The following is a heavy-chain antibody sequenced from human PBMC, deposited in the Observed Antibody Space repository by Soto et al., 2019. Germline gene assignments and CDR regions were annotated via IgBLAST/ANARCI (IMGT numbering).Heavy chain of an antibody. CDR2: ISGSGGST. J-gene: IGHJ3*02. CDR3: AKEGRSEEAFDI. D-gene: IGHD2-15*01. CDR1: GFTFSSYA. Sequence: EVQLLESGGGLVQPGGSLRLSCAASGFTFSSYAMSWVRQAPGKGQEWVSAISGSGGSTYYADSVKGRFTISRDNSKNTLYLQMNSLRAEDAAVYYCAKEGRSEEAFDIWGQGTMVTVSS. V-gene: IGHV3-23*01.